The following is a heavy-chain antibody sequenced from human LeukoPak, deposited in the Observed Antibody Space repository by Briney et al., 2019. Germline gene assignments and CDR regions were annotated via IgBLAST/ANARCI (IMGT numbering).Heavy chain of an antibody. CDR3: ARGDYGDYMDY. J-gene: IGHJ4*02. D-gene: IGHD4-17*01. V-gene: IGHV3-66*01. Sequence: GGSLRLSCAASGFTVSSNYMSWVRQAPGKGLEWVSVIYSGGSTYYADSVKGRFTIPRDNSKNTLYLQMNSLRAEDTAVYYCARGDYGDYMDYWGQGTLVTVSS. CDR1: GFTVSSNY. CDR2: IYSGGST.